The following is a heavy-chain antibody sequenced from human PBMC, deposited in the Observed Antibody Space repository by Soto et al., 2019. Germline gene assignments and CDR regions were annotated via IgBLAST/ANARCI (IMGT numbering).Heavy chain of an antibody. CDR3: ARYHGDYVWYFDL. CDR1: GGSISSYY. CDR2: IYYSGST. D-gene: IGHD4-17*01. V-gene: IGHV4-59*01. J-gene: IGHJ2*01. Sequence: QVQLQESGPGLVKPSETLSLTCTVSGGSISSYYWSWIRQPPGKGLEWIGYIYYSGSTNYNPSLKSRVTISVDTSKNQFSLKLSSVTAADTAVYYCARYHGDYVWYFDLWGRGTLVTVSS.